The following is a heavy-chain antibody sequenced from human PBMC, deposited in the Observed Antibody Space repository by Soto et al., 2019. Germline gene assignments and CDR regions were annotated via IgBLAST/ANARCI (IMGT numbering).Heavy chain of an antibody. CDR1: GFTFSDYG. D-gene: IGHD3-10*01. Sequence: QVQLVASGGGVVQPGRSLRLSCAASGFTFSDYGMHWVRQAPGKGLEWVAVIWYDGSNRYYADSVNGRFTISRDNSKNTVYLQMTSLRAEDTAVYYCAKGLNNYASGISPDGMDVWGQGTTVIVSS. V-gene: IGHV3-33*06. CDR3: AKGLNNYASGISPDGMDV. J-gene: IGHJ6*02. CDR2: IWYDGSNR.